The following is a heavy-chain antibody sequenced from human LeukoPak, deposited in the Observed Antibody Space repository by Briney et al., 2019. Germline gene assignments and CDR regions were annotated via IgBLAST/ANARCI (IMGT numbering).Heavy chain of an antibody. CDR1: GGSISSYY. D-gene: IGHD2-21*01. CDR2: IYYSGST. CDR3: ARGVTTYAHCGGDCREYFQH. J-gene: IGHJ1*01. Sequence: KPSETLSLTCTVSGGSISSYYWSWIRQPPGKGLEWIGYIYYSGSTNYNPSLKSRVSISVDTSKNQFSLKLSSVTAADTAVYYCARGVTTYAHCGGDCREYFQHWGQGTLVTVSS. V-gene: IGHV4-59*01.